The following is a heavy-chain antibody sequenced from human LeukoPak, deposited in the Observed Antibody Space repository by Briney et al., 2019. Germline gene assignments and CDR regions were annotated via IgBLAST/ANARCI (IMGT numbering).Heavy chain of an antibody. CDR1: GFTFSSYS. J-gene: IGHJ4*02. CDR3: ARMPSYYDILTGYYSGGYFDY. D-gene: IGHD3-9*01. CDR2: ISSSSSYI. V-gene: IGHV3-21*01. Sequence: GGSLRLSCAASGFTFSSYSMNWVRQAPGKGLEWVSSISSSSSYIYYADSVKGRFTISRDNAKNSLYLQMNSLRAEDTAVYYCARMPSYYDILTGYYSGGYFDYWGQGTLVTVSS.